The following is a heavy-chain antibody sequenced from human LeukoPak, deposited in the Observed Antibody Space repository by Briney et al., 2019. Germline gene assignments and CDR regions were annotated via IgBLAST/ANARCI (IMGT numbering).Heavy chain of an antibody. J-gene: IGHJ4*02. D-gene: IGHD3-3*01. CDR3: ARVGDFWSGFDY. Sequence: GGSLRLSCAASGFTFNNYGMHWVRQAPGKGLEWVAVISYDGSNKYYGDSVKGRFTISRDNSKNTLYLQMNSLRAEDTAVYYCARVGDFWSGFDYWGQGTLVTVSS. CDR2: ISYDGSNK. V-gene: IGHV3-30*03. CDR1: GFTFNNYG.